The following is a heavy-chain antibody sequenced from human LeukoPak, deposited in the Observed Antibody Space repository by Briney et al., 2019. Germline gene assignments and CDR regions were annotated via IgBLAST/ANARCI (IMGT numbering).Heavy chain of an antibody. Sequence: ASVKVSCKASGYTFTSYDINWVRQAPGQGLEWMGWINPNSGGTNYAQKFQGRVTMTSDTSIMTAYMELRRLTSEDTAVYYCARDRCSDGTCFDGWFAPWGQGTLVSVSS. CDR2: INPNSGGT. J-gene: IGHJ5*02. CDR1: GYTFTSYD. D-gene: IGHD2-15*01. V-gene: IGHV1-2*02. CDR3: ARDRCSDGTCFDGWFAP.